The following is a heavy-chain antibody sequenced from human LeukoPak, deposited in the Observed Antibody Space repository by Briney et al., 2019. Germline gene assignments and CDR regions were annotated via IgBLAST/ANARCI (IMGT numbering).Heavy chain of an antibody. CDR3: ARGGYCSSTSCYAFDI. D-gene: IGHD2-2*01. CDR2: IYHSGST. Sequence: SGTLSLTCAVSGGSISSSNWWSWVRQPPGQGLEWIGEIYHSGSTNYNPSLKSRVTISVDKSKNQFSLKLSSVTAADTAVYYCARGGYCSSTSCYAFDIWGQGTMVTVSS. J-gene: IGHJ3*02. V-gene: IGHV4-4*02. CDR1: GGSISSSNW.